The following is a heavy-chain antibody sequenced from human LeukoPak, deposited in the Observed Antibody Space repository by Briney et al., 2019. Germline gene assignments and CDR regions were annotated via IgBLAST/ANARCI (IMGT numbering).Heavy chain of an antibody. Sequence: PGGSLRLSCAASRFIFNDYSIHWVRQFPGKGLEWVSLINKDGDRTLYADSVKGRFTISRDNRKNSLYLQMNSLRTEDTALYYCAKEVRGSSWTGFDYWGQGTLVTVSS. CDR3: AKEVRGSSWTGFDY. D-gene: IGHD6-13*01. J-gene: IGHJ4*02. V-gene: IGHV3-43*01. CDR2: INKDGDRT. CDR1: RFIFNDYS.